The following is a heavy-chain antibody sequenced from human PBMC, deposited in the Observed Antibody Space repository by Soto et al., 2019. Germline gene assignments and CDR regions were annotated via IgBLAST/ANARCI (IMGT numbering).Heavy chain of an antibody. CDR2: IDSSSTTI. CDR3: ARESGGWYTFHFDY. D-gene: IGHD6-19*01. Sequence: EVQLVESGGGLIQPGGSLRPSCAASGFTFSSYSMNWVRQAPGKGLEWVSYIDSSSTTIYYADSVKGRFAISRDNAKNSLYLQINSLRAEDTAVYYCARESGGWYTFHFDYWGQGTLVTVSS. V-gene: IGHV3-48*01. CDR1: GFTFSSYS. J-gene: IGHJ4*02.